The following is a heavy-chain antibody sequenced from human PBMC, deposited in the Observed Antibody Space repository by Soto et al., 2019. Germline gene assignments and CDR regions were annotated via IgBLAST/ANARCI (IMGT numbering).Heavy chain of an antibody. CDR2: LDQSGGT. CDR3: AREDSYGWSGERLDV. V-gene: IGHV4-34*01. D-gene: IGHD6-19*01. J-gene: IGHJ6*02. Sequence: SHTLSLTCAVVGDSLRGQSWNWIRQSPGKGLEWIGELDQSGGTNYNPSLKSRAIISDDTSKNQFSLTLTSVTAADTAVYYCAREDSYGWSGERLDVWGQGSTVTVSS. CDR1: GDSLRGQS.